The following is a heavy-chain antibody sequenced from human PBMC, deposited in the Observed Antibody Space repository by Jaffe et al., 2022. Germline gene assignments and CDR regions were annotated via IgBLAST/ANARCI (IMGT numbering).Heavy chain of an antibody. CDR2: IYYSGST. Sequence: QLQLQESGPGLVKPSETLSLTCTVSGGSISSSSYYWGWIRQPPGKGLEWIGSIYYSGSTYYNPSLKSRVTISVDTSKNQFSLKLSSVTAADTAVYYCARHFESGYSSGWCDYWGQGTLVTVSS. J-gene: IGHJ4*02. CDR1: GGSISSSSYY. V-gene: IGHV4-39*01. D-gene: IGHD6-19*01. CDR3: ARHFESGYSSGWCDY.